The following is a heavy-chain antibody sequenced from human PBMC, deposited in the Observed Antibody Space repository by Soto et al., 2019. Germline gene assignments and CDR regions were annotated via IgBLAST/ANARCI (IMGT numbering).Heavy chain of an antibody. V-gene: IGHV3-48*01. D-gene: IGHD5-12*01. CDR1: GFTFSSYS. CDR2: ISSSSSTI. CDR3: AREGVATICDY. Sequence: GGSLRLSCAASGFTFSSYSMNWVRQAPGKGLEWVSYISSSSSTIYYADSVKGRFTISRDNAKNSLYLQMNSLRAEDTAVYYCAREGVATICDYWGQGTLVTVSS. J-gene: IGHJ4*02.